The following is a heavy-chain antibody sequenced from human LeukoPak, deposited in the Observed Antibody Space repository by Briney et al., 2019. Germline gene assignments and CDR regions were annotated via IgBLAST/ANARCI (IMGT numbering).Heavy chain of an antibody. Sequence: GGSLRLSCAASGFTFSDYYMSWIRQAPGKGLEWVSYISSSGSTIYYADSVKGRFTISRDNSKNTLYLQMNSLRAEDTAVYYCARGLYYYDSSGYLYYWGQGTLVTVSS. CDR3: ARGLYYYDSSGYLYY. D-gene: IGHD3-22*01. CDR2: ISSSGSTI. CDR1: GFTFSDYY. J-gene: IGHJ4*02. V-gene: IGHV3-11*01.